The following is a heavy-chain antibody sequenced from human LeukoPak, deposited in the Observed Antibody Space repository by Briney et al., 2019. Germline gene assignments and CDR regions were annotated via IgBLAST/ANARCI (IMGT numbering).Heavy chain of an antibody. Sequence: KSSETLSLTCSVSGGSMEYYYWSWIRQNPGKGLEWIGYVYYSGRTKYNPSLQSRVTISVDMSKNQFSLKLTSVTAADTAVYYCVREENGNNYQEAFDVWGQGTKVTVSS. CDR2: VYYSGRT. CDR1: GGSMEYYY. D-gene: IGHD3-10*01. V-gene: IGHV4-59*01. J-gene: IGHJ3*01. CDR3: VREENGNNYQEAFDV.